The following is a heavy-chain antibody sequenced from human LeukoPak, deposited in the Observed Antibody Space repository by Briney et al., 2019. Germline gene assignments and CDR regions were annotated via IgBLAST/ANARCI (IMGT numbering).Heavy chain of an antibody. CDR3: ARDPVLVVQLPYYFDY. V-gene: IGHV3-30-3*01. Sequence: QPGGSLRLSCAASGFTFSSYAMHWVRQAPGKGLEWVAVISYDGSNKYYADSVKGRFTISRDNSKNTLYLQMNSLRAEDTAVYYCARDPVLVVQLPYYFDYWGQGTLVTVSS. CDR2: ISYDGSNK. CDR1: GFTFSSYA. D-gene: IGHD2-8*02. J-gene: IGHJ4*02.